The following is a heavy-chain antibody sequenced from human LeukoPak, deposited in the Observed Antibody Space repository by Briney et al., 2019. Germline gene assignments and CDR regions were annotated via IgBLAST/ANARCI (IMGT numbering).Heavy chain of an antibody. Sequence: QPGGSLRLSCAASGFTFSSYGMHWVRQAPGKGLEWVAVIWYDGSNKYYADSVKGRFTISRDNSKNTLYLQMNSLRAEDTAVYYCAKNAYSSSGNDFDYWGQGTLVTVSS. CDR2: IWYDGSNK. V-gene: IGHV3-30*02. D-gene: IGHD6-13*01. CDR3: AKNAYSSSGNDFDY. CDR1: GFTFSSYG. J-gene: IGHJ4*02.